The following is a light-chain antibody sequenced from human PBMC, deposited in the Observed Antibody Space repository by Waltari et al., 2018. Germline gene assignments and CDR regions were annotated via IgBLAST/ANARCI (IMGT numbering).Light chain of an antibody. Sequence: QPVLTQPPSSSTSAGESARPTCTLPSDLDVETYNIYWYQHKPGSPPRFLLYYYSDLDKGQGSGVPSRFSGSKDASANAGILLISGLQSEDEADYYCMIWPTNLGVFGGGTRLTVL. CDR2: YYSDLDK. V-gene: IGLV5-37*01. CDR3: MIWPTNLGV. CDR1: SDLDVETYN. J-gene: IGLJ3*02.